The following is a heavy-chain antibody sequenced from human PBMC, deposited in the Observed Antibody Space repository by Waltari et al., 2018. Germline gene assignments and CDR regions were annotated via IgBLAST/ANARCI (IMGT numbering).Heavy chain of an antibody. Sequence: QVQLVQSGAEVKKPGASVKVSCKASGYTFTGYYMHWVRQAPGQGLEGMGWINPNSGGTNDAQKCQCRVTMTRDTSIITAYMELSRLRSDDTAVYYCATYIAARNWFDPWGQGTLVTVSS. CDR1: GYTFTGYY. CDR3: ATYIAARNWFDP. D-gene: IGHD6-6*01. CDR2: INPNSGGT. J-gene: IGHJ5*02. V-gene: IGHV1-2*02.